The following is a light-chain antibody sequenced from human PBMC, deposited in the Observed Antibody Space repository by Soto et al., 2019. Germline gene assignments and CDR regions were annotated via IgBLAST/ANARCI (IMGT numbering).Light chain of an antibody. CDR2: INT. V-gene: IGLV1-44*01. CDR3: AAWDDSLNGLWV. J-gene: IGLJ3*02. Sequence: QSVLTQPPSASGTPGQRVSIPCSGSSSNIGSNTVNWYEQLPGTAPKLLIYINTQRPSAVPDRFSGSKSGTSASPAMSGLQSEDEADDYCAAWDDSLNGLWVFGGGTKLTVL. CDR1: SSNIGSNT.